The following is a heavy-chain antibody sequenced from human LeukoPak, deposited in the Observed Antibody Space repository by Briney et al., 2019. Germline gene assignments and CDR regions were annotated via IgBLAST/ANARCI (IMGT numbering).Heavy chain of an antibody. CDR3: ARVLSSGYWVDP. V-gene: IGHV4-59*08. Sequence: SETLSLTCTVSGGSISSYYWSWIRQPPGKGLEWIGYIYYSGSTNYNPSLKSRVSISVDTSKNQFSLKLTSVIATDTAVYYCARVLSSGYWVDPWGQGTLVTVSS. CDR1: GGSISSYY. CDR2: IYYSGST. J-gene: IGHJ5*02. D-gene: IGHD3-22*01.